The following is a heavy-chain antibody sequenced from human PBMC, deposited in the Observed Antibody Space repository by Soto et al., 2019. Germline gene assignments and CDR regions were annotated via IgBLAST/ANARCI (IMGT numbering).Heavy chain of an antibody. CDR1: GYTFTSYD. CDR3: ASTLAAALLPYYMDV. CDR2: MNPNSGNT. V-gene: IGHV1-8*01. J-gene: IGHJ6*03. Sequence: GASVKVSCKASGYTFTSYDINWVRQATGQGIEWMGWMNPNSGNTGYAQKFQGRVTMTRNTSITTAYMQLSSLRSEDTAVYYCASTLAAALLPYYMDVWXKGTTVTVSS. D-gene: IGHD6-13*01.